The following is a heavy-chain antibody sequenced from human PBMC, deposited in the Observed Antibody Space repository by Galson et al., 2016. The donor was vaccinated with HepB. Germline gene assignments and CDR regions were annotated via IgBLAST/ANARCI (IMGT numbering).Heavy chain of an antibody. CDR3: VRVTEARTGYGMDV. CDR1: GGSLSSYY. V-gene: IGHV4-59*01. Sequence: VSGGSLSSYYWTWVRQPPGNGLEWIGYNYYSEINEYNPSLSSRVTISVDPSKNQISLRLRSVTAADPAVYYCVRVTEARTGYGMDVCGQGTTVIVAS. J-gene: IGHJ6*02. CDR2: NYYSEIN.